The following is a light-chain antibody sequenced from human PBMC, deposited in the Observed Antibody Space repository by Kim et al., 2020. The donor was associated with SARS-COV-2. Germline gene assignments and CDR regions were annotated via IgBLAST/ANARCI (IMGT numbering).Light chain of an antibody. CDR3: QQRSSWLWA. V-gene: IGKV3-11*01. CDR2: DTS. J-gene: IGKJ1*01. Sequence: LSPGERAPLSCRASQSVSYSLAWYQQKPGQAPRLVIYDTSKRATGIPARFSGSGSGTEFTLTISSLEPEDSAVYFCQQRSSWLWAFGQGTKVDIK. CDR1: QSVSYS.